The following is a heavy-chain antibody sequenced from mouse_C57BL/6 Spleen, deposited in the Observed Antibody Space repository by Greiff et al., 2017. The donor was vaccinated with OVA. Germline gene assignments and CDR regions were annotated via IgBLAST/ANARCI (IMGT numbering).Heavy chain of an antibody. Sequence: EVQLQQSGPELVKPGASVKISCKASGYTFTDYYMNWVKQSHGKSLEWIGDINPNNGGTSYNQKFKGKATLTVDKSSSTAYMELRSLTSEDSAVYYCASPYGNVMDYWGQGTSVTVSS. J-gene: IGHJ4*01. CDR1: GYTFTDYY. V-gene: IGHV1-26*01. D-gene: IGHD2-1*01. CDR2: INPNNGGT. CDR3: ASPYGNVMDY.